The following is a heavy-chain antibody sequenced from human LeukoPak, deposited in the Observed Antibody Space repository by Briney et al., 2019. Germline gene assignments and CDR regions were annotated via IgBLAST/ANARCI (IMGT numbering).Heavy chain of an antibody. CDR2: IKQDGSEK. J-gene: IGHJ5*02. Sequence: PGGSLSLSCAASGFTFNSYWMSWVRQAPGKGLEWVANIKQDGSEKYYVDSVKGRFTISRDNAKNSLYLQMNSLRAEDTAVYYCARDIPLAGEEEGPNWFDPWGQGTLVTVSS. CDR3: ARDIPLAGEEEGPNWFDP. CDR1: GFTFNSYW. V-gene: IGHV3-7*03. D-gene: IGHD6-19*01.